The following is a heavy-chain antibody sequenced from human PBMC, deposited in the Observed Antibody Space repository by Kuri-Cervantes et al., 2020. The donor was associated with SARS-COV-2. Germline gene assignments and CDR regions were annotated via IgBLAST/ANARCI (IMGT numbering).Heavy chain of an antibody. CDR1: GFSFSSYW. Sequence: GGSRRLSCAASGFSFSSYWMRWVRQAPGKGLEWVAVVSYDGRNNYYADSVKGRFTISRDNAKSSLFLQLTSLRAEDTAVYYCARVACSRRDCAIYYYYMDVWGKGTTVTVSS. CDR2: VSYDGRNN. V-gene: IGHV3-30*03. J-gene: IGHJ6*03. D-gene: IGHD2-2*01. CDR3: ARVACSRRDCAIYYYYMDV.